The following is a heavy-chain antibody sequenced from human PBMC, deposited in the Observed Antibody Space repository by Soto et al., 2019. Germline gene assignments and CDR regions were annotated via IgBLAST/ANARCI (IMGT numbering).Heavy chain of an antibody. CDR2: ISAYDGKT. J-gene: IGHJ5*02. CDR3: ARDPHEFWTSYWFDP. Sequence: ASVKVSCKTSGYTFNTYGINWVRQAPGQGLELMGWISAYDGKTTYAEKFQGRVTLTTDTSTSTAYMELRSLRSDDTAIYYCARDPHEFWTSYWFDPWGQGTPVSVSS. D-gene: IGHD3-3*01. V-gene: IGHV1-18*01. CDR1: GYTFNTYG.